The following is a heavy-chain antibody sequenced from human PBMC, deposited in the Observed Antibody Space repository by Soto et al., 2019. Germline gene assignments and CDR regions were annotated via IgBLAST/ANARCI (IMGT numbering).Heavy chain of an antibody. CDR1: GFIFSSYA. Sequence: PGGSLRLSCSLSGFIFSSYAMHWVRQAPGKGLEYVASISSEGASTYYADSVKGRFIISRDNSKNTLYLQMSSLRAEDTAVYYCVKDRYVEYWGQGILVTVSS. CDR2: ISSEGAST. CDR3: VKDRYVEY. V-gene: IGHV3-64D*06. J-gene: IGHJ4*02.